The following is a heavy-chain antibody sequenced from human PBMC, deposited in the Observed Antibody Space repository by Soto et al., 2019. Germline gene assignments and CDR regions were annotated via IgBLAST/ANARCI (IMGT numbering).Heavy chain of an antibody. J-gene: IGHJ4*02. V-gene: IGHV1-3*01. CDR2: INAGNGNT. Sequence: ASVKVSCKASGYTFTSYAMHWVRQAPGQRLEWMGWINAGNGNTKYSQKFQGRVTITRDTSASTAYMELSSLRSEDTAVYYCARGPDTTYYYDSSGPFDYWGQGTLVTVSS. CDR3: ARGPDTTYYYDSSGPFDY. D-gene: IGHD3-22*01. CDR1: GYTFTSYA.